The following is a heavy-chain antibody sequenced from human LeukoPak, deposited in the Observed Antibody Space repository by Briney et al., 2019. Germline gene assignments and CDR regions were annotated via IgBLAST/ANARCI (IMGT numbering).Heavy chain of an antibody. CDR2: IRYDGSNK. D-gene: IGHD1-26*01. V-gene: IGHV3-30*02. CDR3: ARDMFIGIVGSPARDFAFDY. J-gene: IGHJ4*02. Sequence: GGSLRLSCGVSGFTFSSYGIHWVHQAPGNGLEWLAFIRYDGSNKYYADSVKGRFTISRDNSKNTLYLQMNSLRAEDTAVYYCARDMFIGIVGSPARDFAFDYWGQGTLVTVSS. CDR1: GFTFSSYG.